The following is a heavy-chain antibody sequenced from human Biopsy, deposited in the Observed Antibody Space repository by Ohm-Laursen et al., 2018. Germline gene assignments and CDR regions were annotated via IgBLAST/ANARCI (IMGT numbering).Heavy chain of an antibody. CDR2: ISCTGYT. V-gene: IGHV4-59*11. Sequence: SDTLSLTCPVSGGSFTGHYWSWIRQPPGKGLEWIGHISCTGYTSYNASLKSRVTISVDTSRNHFSLRLSSLTAAGTAVYYCARGSNDSGGLYFPRWGQGTLLTVSS. CDR1: GGSFTGHY. D-gene: IGHD4-23*01. CDR3: ARGSNDSGGLYFPR. J-gene: IGHJ4*02.